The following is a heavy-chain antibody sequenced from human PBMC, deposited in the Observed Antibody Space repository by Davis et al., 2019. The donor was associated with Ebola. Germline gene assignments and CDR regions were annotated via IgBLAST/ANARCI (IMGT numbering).Heavy chain of an antibody. J-gene: IGHJ6*02. CDR2: VNYLGSA. D-gene: IGHD6-6*01. CDR3: ARAPYSSSANYYYYYGMDV. Sequence: SETLSLTCAVSGGSLSGYFWNWIRQTPGKGPEWIGEVNYLGSAKYNPSLKRRVSISVDTSKTQLSLRMTSVTAADTAVYYCARAPYSSSANYYYYYGMDVWGQGTTVTVSS. V-gene: IGHV4-34*01. CDR1: GGSLSGYF.